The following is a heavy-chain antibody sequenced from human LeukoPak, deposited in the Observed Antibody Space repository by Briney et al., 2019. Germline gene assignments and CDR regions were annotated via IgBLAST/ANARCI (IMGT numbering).Heavy chain of an antibody. CDR1: GFTFSSYG. Sequence: GGSLRLSCAASGFTFSSYGMHWVRRASGKGLEWVAVIWYDGSNKYYADSVKGRFTISRDNSKNTLYLQMNSLRAEDTAVYYCARDRDSSSWFPHFDYWGQGTLVTVSS. CDR2: IWYDGSNK. J-gene: IGHJ4*02. V-gene: IGHV3-33*01. CDR3: ARDRDSSSWFPHFDY. D-gene: IGHD6-13*01.